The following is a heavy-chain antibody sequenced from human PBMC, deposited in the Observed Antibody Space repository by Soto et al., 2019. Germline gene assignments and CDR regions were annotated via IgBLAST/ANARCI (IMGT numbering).Heavy chain of an antibody. D-gene: IGHD3-22*01. CDR2: ISWNSGDV. Sequence: EVQLVESGGGLVQPGRSLRLSCAASGFMFDDFAMHWVRQAPGKGLEWVSGISWNSGDVAYADSVKGRFTISRDNAKHAVYLHLNSLRPEDTALYYWAKAPNVVTHWFDPWGQGTLVTVSS. CDR1: GFMFDDFA. V-gene: IGHV3-9*01. J-gene: IGHJ5*02. CDR3: AKAPNVVTHWFDP.